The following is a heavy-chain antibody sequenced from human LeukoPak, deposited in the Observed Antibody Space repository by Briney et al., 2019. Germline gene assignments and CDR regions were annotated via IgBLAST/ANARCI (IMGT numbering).Heavy chain of an antibody. CDR2: INHSGST. CDR1: GGSFSGYY. CDR3: ARGRIPSGWYVDY. V-gene: IGHV4-34*01. Sequence: PSETLSLTCAVYGGSFSGYYWSWIRQPPGKGLEWIGEINHSGSTNYNPSLKSRVTISVDTSKNQFSLKLSSVTAADTAVYYCARGRIPSGWYVDYWGLGTLVTVSS. D-gene: IGHD6-19*01. J-gene: IGHJ4*02.